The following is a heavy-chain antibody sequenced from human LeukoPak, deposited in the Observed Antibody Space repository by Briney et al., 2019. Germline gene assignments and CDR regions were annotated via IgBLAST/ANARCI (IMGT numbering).Heavy chain of an antibody. CDR1: GYTFTSYY. CDR2: INPSGGST. V-gene: IGHV1-46*03. Sequence: ASVKVSCKASGYTFTSYYMHWVRQAPGQGLEWMGIINPSGGSTSYAQKFQGRVTMTRDTSISTAYMELSRLRSDDTAVYYCARRQVHYYYYYMDVWGKGTTVTISS. J-gene: IGHJ6*03. CDR3: ARRQVHYYYYYMDV.